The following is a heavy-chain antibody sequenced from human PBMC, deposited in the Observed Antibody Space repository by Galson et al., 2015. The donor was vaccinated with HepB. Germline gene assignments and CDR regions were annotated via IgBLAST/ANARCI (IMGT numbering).Heavy chain of an antibody. J-gene: IGHJ6*02. Sequence: SLRLSCAASGFTFSNYGMHWVRPAPVKGLEWMAVISYDGSYQYYAASVKGRFTIPRDTYKNTLYLQMNSLGGEDTAVYFCAREVTLTSIWYYYGMDVWGHGTTVIVSS. CDR2: ISYDGSYQ. CDR1: GFTFSNYG. V-gene: IGHV3-30*19. CDR3: AREVTLTSIWYYYGMDV. D-gene: IGHD6-13*01.